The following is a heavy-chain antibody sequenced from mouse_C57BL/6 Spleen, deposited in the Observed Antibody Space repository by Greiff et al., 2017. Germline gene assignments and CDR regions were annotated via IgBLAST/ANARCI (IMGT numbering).Heavy chain of an antibody. Sequence: QVQLQQSGAELVKPGASVKISCKASGYAFSSYWMNWVKQRPGKGLEWIGQIYPGDGDTNYNGKFKGKATLTADKSSSTAYMQLSSLTSEDSAVYFCARAYRGYAMDYWGQGTSVTVSS. CDR2: IYPGDGDT. D-gene: IGHD2-10*01. CDR1: GYAFSSYW. V-gene: IGHV1-80*01. J-gene: IGHJ4*01. CDR3: ARAYRGYAMDY.